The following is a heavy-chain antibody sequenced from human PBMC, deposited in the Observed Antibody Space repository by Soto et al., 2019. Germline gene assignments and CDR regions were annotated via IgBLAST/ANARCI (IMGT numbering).Heavy chain of an antibody. D-gene: IGHD6-19*01. CDR3: AREVWVAGLLYYFDF. J-gene: IGHJ4*02. V-gene: IGHV4-4*07. CDR1: DGSISGNF. Sequence: SETLSLTCTVSDGSISGNFLTWVRQPAGKGLEWIGRISSNGNTDYNPSLKSRVTMSIDTSKNHFSLDLISVTASDTAIYYCAREVWVAGLLYYFDFWGQGTLVTVSS. CDR2: ISSNGNT.